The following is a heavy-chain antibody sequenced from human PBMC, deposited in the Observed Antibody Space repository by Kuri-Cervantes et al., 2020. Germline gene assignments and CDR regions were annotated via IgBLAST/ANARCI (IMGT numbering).Heavy chain of an antibody. CDR2: ISAYNGNT. D-gene: IGHD3-22*01. CDR3: AKAAGAMIEAGMDV. J-gene: IGHJ6*02. Sequence: ASVKVSCKASGYTFTSYGISWVRQAPGQGLEWMGWISAYNGNTNYAQKLQGRVTMTRDTSTSTVYMELSSLRSEDTAVYYCAKAAGAMIEAGMDVWGQGTTVTVSS. V-gene: IGHV1-18*01. CDR1: GYTFTSYG.